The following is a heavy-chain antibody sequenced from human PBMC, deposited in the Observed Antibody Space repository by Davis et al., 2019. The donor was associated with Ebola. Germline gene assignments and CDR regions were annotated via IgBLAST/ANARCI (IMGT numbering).Heavy chain of an antibody. CDR2: IIPILGIA. CDR3: ARDQGAAAGSPSYYYYGMDV. Sequence: SVKVSCKASGGTFSSYAISWVRQAPGQGLEWMGRIIPILGIANYAQKFQGRVTITRDTSASTAYMELSSLRSEDTAVYYCARDQGAAAGSPSYYYYGMDVWGQGTTVTVSS. CDR1: GGTFSSYA. V-gene: IGHV1-69*04. J-gene: IGHJ6*02. D-gene: IGHD6-13*01.